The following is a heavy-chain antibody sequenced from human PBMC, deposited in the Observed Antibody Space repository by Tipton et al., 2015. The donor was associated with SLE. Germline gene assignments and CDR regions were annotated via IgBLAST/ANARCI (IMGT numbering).Heavy chain of an antibody. J-gene: IGHJ6*03. V-gene: IGHV4-61*01. CDR2: ISYTGST. CDR3: VRDQQGSIHYYMDV. CDR1: GDSINNDNYS. Sequence: TLSLTCTVSGDSINNDNYSWSWIRQPPGKGLEWIGCISYTGSTNYNPSLKSRVTISVDTSKNEFYLKLSSVTAADTAVYYCVRDQQGSIHYYMDVWGKGTMVTVSS. D-gene: IGHD2-21*01.